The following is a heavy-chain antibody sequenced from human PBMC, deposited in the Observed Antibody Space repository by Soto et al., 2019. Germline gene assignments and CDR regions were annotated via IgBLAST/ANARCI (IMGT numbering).Heavy chain of an antibody. J-gene: IGHJ3*02. CDR1: GGSISSGGYY. CDR3: ARETSTVTGDAFDI. CDR2: IYYSGST. V-gene: IGHV4-31*03. Sequence: QVQLQESGPGLVKPSQTLSLTCTVSGGSISSGGYYWSWIRQHPGKGLEWIGYIYYSGSTYYNPSLKSRVTISVDTSKNQFSLKLSTVTAADTAVYYCARETSTVTGDAFDIWGQGTMVTVSS. D-gene: IGHD4-17*01.